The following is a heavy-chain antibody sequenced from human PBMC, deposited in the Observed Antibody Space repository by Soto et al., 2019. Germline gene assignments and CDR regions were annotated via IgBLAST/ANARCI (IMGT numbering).Heavy chain of an antibody. J-gene: IGHJ5*02. D-gene: IGHD1-7*01. CDR1: GYTFTTFH. V-gene: IGHV1-2*02. CDR2: INPISGGT. Sequence: GASVKVSCKASGYTFTTFHLHWVRQAPGQGLEWVGWINPISGGTNYAQKFQGRVTMTRDTSITTAYMELSRLRSDDTAVYFCARVPGLELLDLWGQGTLVTVSS. CDR3: ARVPGLELLDL.